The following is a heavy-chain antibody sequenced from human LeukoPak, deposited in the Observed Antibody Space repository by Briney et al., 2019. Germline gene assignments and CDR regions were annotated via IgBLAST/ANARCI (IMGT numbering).Heavy chain of an antibody. V-gene: IGHV3-21*04. CDR1: GFTFNSYS. CDR3: AKKKGPRGDGDPIDY. D-gene: IGHD4-17*01. CDR2: ISSSSGYI. Sequence: GGSLRLSCAASGFTFNSYSMNWVRQTPGKGLEWVSSISSSSGYINYADSVKGRFTVSRDNAKNSLYLQMNSLRAEDTAVYYCAKKKGPRGDGDPIDYWGQGTLVTVSS. J-gene: IGHJ4*02.